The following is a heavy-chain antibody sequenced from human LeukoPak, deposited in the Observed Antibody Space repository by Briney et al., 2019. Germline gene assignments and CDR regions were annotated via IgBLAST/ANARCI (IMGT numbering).Heavy chain of an antibody. CDR2: INPNSGGT. CDR3: ARGPHIVVVQFIPFGWFDP. J-gene: IGHJ5*02. CDR1: GYTFTGYY. Sequence: ASVKVSCKASGYTFTGYYMHWVRQAPGQGLEWMGWINPNSGGTNYAQKFQGRVTMTRDTSISTAYMELSRLRSDDTAVYYCARGPHIVVVQFIPFGWFDPWGQGTLVTVSS. V-gene: IGHV1-2*02. D-gene: IGHD2-2*01.